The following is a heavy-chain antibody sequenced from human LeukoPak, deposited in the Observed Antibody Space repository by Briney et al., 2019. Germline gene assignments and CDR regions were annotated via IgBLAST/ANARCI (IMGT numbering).Heavy chain of an antibody. J-gene: IGHJ3*02. CDR3: AREDTGVAFDI. D-gene: IGHD2-8*01. Sequence: GGSLRLSCAASRFTFSSYEMNWVRQAPGKGLEWVSYISGSGIKHYADSVKGRFTIFRDNAKNSLYLQMNSLRVEDTAVYYCAREDTGVAFDIWGQGTTVTV. CDR1: RFTFSSYE. CDR2: ISGSGIK. V-gene: IGHV3-48*03.